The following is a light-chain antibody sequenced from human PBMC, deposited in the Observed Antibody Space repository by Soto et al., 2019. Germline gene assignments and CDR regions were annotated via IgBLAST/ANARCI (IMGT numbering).Light chain of an antibody. Sequence: QPALTQPASVSGSPGQSITISCTGTSSDVGLYDYVSWYQQHPGKAPQLMIYAVSNRPSGVSNRFSASKSGNTASLFISGLQAEDEADYYCSSYTSDSSYVFGSRTNVTVL. CDR3: SSYTSDSSYV. J-gene: IGLJ1*01. CDR1: SSDVGLYDY. V-gene: IGLV2-14*01. CDR2: AVS.